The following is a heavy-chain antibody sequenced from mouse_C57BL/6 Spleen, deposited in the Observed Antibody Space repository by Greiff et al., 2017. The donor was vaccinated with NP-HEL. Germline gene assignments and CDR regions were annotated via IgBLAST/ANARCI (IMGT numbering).Heavy chain of an antibody. CDR2: INPNNGGT. V-gene: IGHV1-26*01. CDR3: ARAGRLRRYFDV. CDR1: GYTFTDYY. J-gene: IGHJ1*03. D-gene: IGHD2-4*01. Sequence: EVQLQQSGPELVKPGASVKISCKASGYTFTDYYMNWVKQSHGKSLEWIGDINPNNGGTSYNQKFKGKATLTVDKSTSTAYMELRSLTSEDSAVYYCARAGRLRRYFDVWGTRTTVTVSS.